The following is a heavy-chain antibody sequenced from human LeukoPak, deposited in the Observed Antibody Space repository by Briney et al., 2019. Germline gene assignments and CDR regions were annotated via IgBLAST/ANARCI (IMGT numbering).Heavy chain of an antibody. D-gene: IGHD4-23*01. CDR1: GYTFTNYA. CDR3: ARAETTVATFDY. Sequence: ASVKVSCKASGYTFTNYAISWVRQAPGQGLEWMGGIIPIFGTANYAQKFQGRVTITADESTSTAYMELSSLRSEDTAVYYCARAETTVATFDYWGQGTLVTVSS. J-gene: IGHJ4*02. CDR2: IIPIFGTA. V-gene: IGHV1-69*13.